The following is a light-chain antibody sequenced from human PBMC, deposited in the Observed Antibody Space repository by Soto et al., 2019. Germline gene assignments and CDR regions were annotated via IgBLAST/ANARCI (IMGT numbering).Light chain of an antibody. Sequence: QSALTQPASVSGSPGQSITISCTGTDSDVGHYNYVSWYQQHPGKAPKLMIFEVSSRPSGVSNRFSGSKSGSTASLTISGLQAEDEADYYCGSYTTSSTVWAFGGGTKLTVL. CDR1: DSDVGHYNY. J-gene: IGLJ3*02. CDR3: GSYTTSSTVWA. V-gene: IGLV2-14*01. CDR2: EVS.